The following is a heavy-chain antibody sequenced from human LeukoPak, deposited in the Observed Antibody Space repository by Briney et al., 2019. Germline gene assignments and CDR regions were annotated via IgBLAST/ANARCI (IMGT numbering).Heavy chain of an antibody. CDR3: ARSKAGGY. J-gene: IGHJ4*02. Sequence: PGGSLRLSCAASGFTFNKYWMTWARQAPGKGLEWVANVNQDGTEKYYVDSVKGRFNISRDNAKNPLYLHMNSLRAEDTAVYYCARSKAGGYWGQGTLVIVST. CDR2: VNQDGTEK. CDR1: GFTFNKYW. D-gene: IGHD3-10*01. V-gene: IGHV3-7*01.